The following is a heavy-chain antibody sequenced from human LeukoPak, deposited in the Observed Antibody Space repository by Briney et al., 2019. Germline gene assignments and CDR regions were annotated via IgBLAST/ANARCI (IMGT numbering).Heavy chain of an antibody. Sequence: GGSLRLSCAASGFTFSSYAMHWVRQAPGKGLEWVAVISYDGSNKYYADSVKGRFTISRDNSKNTLYLQMNSLRAEDTAVYYCAKDRYDSFVDWGQGTLVTVSS. V-gene: IGHV3-30*04. CDR3: AKDRYDSFVD. CDR1: GFTFSSYA. CDR2: ISYDGSNK. D-gene: IGHD3-22*01. J-gene: IGHJ4*02.